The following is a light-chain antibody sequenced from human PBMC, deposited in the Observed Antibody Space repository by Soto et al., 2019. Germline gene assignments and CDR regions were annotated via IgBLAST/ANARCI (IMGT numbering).Light chain of an antibody. Sequence: EIVMTQSPATLSVSPGERATLSCRASQSVRDNLAWYQQKPGQAPRLLIYGASTRATGIPARFSGSGSGTEFTLIISSLQSEDFAVYYCQQYNNWPLTFGGGTKVEIK. CDR1: QSVRDN. V-gene: IGKV3-15*01. J-gene: IGKJ4*01. CDR2: GAS. CDR3: QQYNNWPLT.